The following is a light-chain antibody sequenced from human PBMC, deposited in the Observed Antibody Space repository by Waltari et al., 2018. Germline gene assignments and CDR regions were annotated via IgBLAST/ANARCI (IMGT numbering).Light chain of an antibody. J-gene: IGLJ2*01. CDR3: CSYAGSYTLV. CDR2: DVS. Sequence: QSALTQPRPVPGSPGQSVTIPRTGTGRYVGVDHYVSWYQQHPGKAPKLMIYDVSKQPSGVPDRFSGSKSGNTASLTISGLQAEDEADYYCCSYAGSYTLVFGGGTKLTVL. V-gene: IGLV2-11*01. CDR1: GRYVGVDHY.